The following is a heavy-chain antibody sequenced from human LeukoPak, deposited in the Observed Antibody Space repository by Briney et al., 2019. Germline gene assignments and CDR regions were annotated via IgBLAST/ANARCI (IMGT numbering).Heavy chain of an antibody. J-gene: IGHJ4*02. Sequence: VASVTVSCKASGGTFSSYAISWVRQAPGQGLEWMGGIIPIFGTANYAQKFQGRVTITADESTSTAYMELSSLRSEDTAVYYCANLSPNLVPAAMRGYWGQGTLVTVSS. CDR2: IIPIFGTA. CDR1: GGTFSSYA. D-gene: IGHD2-2*01. V-gene: IGHV1-69*01. CDR3: ANLSPNLVPAAMRGY.